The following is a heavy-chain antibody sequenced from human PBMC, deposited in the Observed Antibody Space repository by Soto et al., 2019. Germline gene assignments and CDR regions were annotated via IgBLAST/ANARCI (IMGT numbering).Heavy chain of an antibody. CDR1: GGSFSGYY. Sequence: PSETLSLTCAVYGGSFSGYYWSWIRQPPGKGLEWIGEINHSGSTNYNPSLKSRVTISVDTSKNQFSLKLSSVTAADTAVYYCARTVLRFLGWLLYRPYYYYMDVWGKGTSVTVSS. V-gene: IGHV4-34*01. J-gene: IGHJ6*03. D-gene: IGHD3-3*01. CDR2: INHSGST. CDR3: ARTVLRFLGWLLYRPYYYYMDV.